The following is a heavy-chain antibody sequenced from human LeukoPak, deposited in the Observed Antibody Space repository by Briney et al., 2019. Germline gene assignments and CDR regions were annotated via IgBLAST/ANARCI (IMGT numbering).Heavy chain of an antibody. CDR3: ARGNYDIRSFYGSGSYYKDYGMDV. Sequence: GGSLRLSCAASGFTFSDYYMSWIRQAPGKGLEWVSSISSSSSYIYYADSVKGRFTISRDNAKNSLYLQMNSLRAEDTAVYYCARGNYDIRSFYGSGSYYKDYGMDVWGQGTTVTVSS. D-gene: IGHD3-10*01. CDR1: GFTFSDYY. J-gene: IGHJ6*02. V-gene: IGHV3-11*06. CDR2: ISSSSSYI.